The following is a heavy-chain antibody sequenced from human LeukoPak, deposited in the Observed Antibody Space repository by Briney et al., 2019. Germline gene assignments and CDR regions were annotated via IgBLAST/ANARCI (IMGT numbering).Heavy chain of an antibody. V-gene: IGHV3-11*04. Sequence: GGSLRLSCTASGFTFSDNSMNWIRQAPGKGLEWVSYIGSSGSTIYYADSVKGRFTISRDNAENSLYLQMNSLRAEDTAVYYCARDRAVAGLFDYWGQGTLVTVSS. CDR1: GFTFSDNS. J-gene: IGHJ4*02. D-gene: IGHD6-19*01. CDR3: ARDRAVAGLFDY. CDR2: IGSSGSTI.